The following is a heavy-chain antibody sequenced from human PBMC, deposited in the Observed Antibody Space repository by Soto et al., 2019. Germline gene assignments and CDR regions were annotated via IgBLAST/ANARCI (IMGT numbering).Heavy chain of an antibody. J-gene: IGHJ4*02. Sequence: EVQLVESGGGLVQPGGSLRLSCAASGFTFSSYSMNWVRQAPGKGLEWVSYISSSSSTIYYADSVKGRFTISRDNAKNSLYLQMNSLRAEDTAVYYCARDRYHPLITMVRGVIPPFDYWGQGTLVTVSS. D-gene: IGHD3-10*01. CDR1: GFTFSSYS. CDR2: ISSSSSTI. CDR3: ARDRYHPLITMVRGVIPPFDY. V-gene: IGHV3-48*01.